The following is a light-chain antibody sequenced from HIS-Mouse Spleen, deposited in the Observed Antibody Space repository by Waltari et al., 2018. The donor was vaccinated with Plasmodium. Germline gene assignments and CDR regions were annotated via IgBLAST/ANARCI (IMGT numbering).Light chain of an antibody. CDR3: CSYAGCSTYV. CDR1: SSDVGSYNL. J-gene: IGLJ1*01. CDR2: EGS. V-gene: IGLV2-23*01. Sequence: QSALTQPAPVSGSPGQSITISCTGTSSDVGSYNLVSWYQQHPGKAPKLMIYEGSKRPSGVSNRFSGSKSGNTASLTISGLQAEDEADYYCCSYAGCSTYVFGTGTKVTVL.